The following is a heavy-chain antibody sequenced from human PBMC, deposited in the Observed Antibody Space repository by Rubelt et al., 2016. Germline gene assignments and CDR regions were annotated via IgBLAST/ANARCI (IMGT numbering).Heavy chain of an antibody. V-gene: IGHV3-23*04. J-gene: IGHJ4*02. D-gene: IGHD2-2*01. CDR1: GFAFSNFA. CDR2: ISGTGGTT. CDR3: AKAYCSSSCFFDY. Sequence: EVQVVESGGGLVQPGGSLRLSCAGSGFAFSNFAMTWVRQAPGKGLEWVSAISGTGGTTYYADSVKGRFTSSRENSKNTLYIDMNSLRAEDTAVYYCAKAYCSSSCFFDYWGQGTLVTVSS.